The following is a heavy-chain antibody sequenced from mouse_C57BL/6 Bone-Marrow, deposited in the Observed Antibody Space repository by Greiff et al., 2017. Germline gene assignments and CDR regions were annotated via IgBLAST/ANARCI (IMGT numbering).Heavy chain of an antibody. J-gene: IGHJ3*01. CDR2: FYPGSGNT. CDR1: GYSFTTYN. CDR3: ASDSSSWFAY. V-gene: IGHV1-66*01. D-gene: IGHD1-1*01. Sequence: VQLQQSGPELVKPGASVKISCKASGYSFTTYNIHWVKQRPGQGLEWIGWFYPGSGNTKYNEKFKGKATLTADTSSSTVYMQLSILSSEDSAVYYCASDSSSWFAYWGQGTLVTVSA.